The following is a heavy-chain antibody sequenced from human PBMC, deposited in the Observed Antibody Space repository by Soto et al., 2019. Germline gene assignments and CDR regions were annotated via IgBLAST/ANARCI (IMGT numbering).Heavy chain of an antibody. CDR1: GYIFTNYW. CDR3: AVCGGNMPPYPYPGLDV. Sequence: QDQLVQSGAEVKKPGASVKVSCEASGYIFTNYWISWVRLAPGQGLKWMGIIDPSRGSTTYAPKFQGSIPMTRDTAAYTAYMELSSLRSEATAVYYCAVCGGNMPPYPYPGLDVWCQGTTVIVSS. J-gene: IGHJ6*02. V-gene: IGHV1-46*01. CDR2: IDPSRGST. D-gene: IGHD2-21*01.